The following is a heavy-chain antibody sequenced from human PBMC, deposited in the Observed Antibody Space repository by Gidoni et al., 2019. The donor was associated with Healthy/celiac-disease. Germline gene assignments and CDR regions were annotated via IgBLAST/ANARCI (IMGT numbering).Heavy chain of an antibody. CDR3: ATEIYGDSDNWFDP. Sequence: EVQLVESGGGLVKPGGSLRLSCAASGFTFSSYSMTWVRQAPGKGREWVSSISSSSSYIYYADSVKGRFTISRDNAKNSLYLQMNSLRAEDTAVYYCATEIYGDSDNWFDPWGQGTLVTVSS. CDR2: ISSSSSYI. J-gene: IGHJ5*02. V-gene: IGHV3-21*01. D-gene: IGHD4-17*01. CDR1: GFTFSSYS.